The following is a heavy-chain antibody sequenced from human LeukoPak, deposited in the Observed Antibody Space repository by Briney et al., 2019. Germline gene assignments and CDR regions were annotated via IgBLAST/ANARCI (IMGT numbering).Heavy chain of an antibody. D-gene: IGHD3-10*01. CDR2: TYYRSKWYN. CDR3: ARVYYGSGSPRGRNWFDP. Sequence: SQTLSLTCAISGDSVSSNSAAWNWIRQSPSRGLEWLGRTYYRSKWYNDYAVSVKSRITINPDTSKNQFSLQLNSVTPEDTAVYYCARVYYGSGSPRGRNWFDPWGQGTLVTVSS. J-gene: IGHJ5*02. CDR1: GDSVSSNSAA. V-gene: IGHV6-1*01.